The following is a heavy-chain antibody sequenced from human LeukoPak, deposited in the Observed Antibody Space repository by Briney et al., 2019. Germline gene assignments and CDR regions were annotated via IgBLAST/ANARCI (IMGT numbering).Heavy chain of an antibody. D-gene: IGHD3-10*01. J-gene: IGHJ6*03. CDR1: GYSISNDY. V-gene: IGHV3-21*01. CDR2: ISSSSSYI. Sequence: PSETLSLTCAVSGYSISNDYYWGWVRQPPGKGLEWVSSISSSSSYIYYADSVKGRFTISRDNAKNSLYLQMNSLRAEDTAVYYCARAIWFGELYYMDVWGKGTTVTVSS. CDR3: ARAIWFGELYYMDV.